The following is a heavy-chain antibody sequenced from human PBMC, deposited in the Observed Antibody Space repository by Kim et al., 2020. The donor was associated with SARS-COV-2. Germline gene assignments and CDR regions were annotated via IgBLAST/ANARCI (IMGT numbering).Heavy chain of an antibody. CDR3: ARGRDSSGWYFPEYFQH. V-gene: IGHV4-34*01. D-gene: IGHD6-19*01. CDR2: INHSGST. CDR1: GGSFSGYY. Sequence: SETLSLTCAVYGGSFSGYYWSWIRQPPGKGLEWIGEINHSGSTNYNPSLKSRVTISVDTSKNQFSLKLSSVTAADTAVYYCARGRDSSGWYFPEYFQHWG. J-gene: IGHJ1*01.